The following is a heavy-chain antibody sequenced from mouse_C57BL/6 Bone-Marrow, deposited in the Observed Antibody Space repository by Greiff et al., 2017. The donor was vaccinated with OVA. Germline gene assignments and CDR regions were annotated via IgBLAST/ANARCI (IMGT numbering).Heavy chain of an antibody. V-gene: IGHV14-4*01. CDR3: TLDSSGYVMDY. CDR2: IDPENGDT. D-gene: IGHD3-2*02. J-gene: IGHJ4*01. Sequence: EVKVVESGAELVRPGASVKLSCTASGFNIKDDYMHWVKQRPEQGLEWIGWIDPENGDTEYASKFQGKATITADTSSNTAYLQLSSLTSEDTAVYYCTLDSSGYVMDYWGQGTSVTVSS. CDR1: GFNIKDDY.